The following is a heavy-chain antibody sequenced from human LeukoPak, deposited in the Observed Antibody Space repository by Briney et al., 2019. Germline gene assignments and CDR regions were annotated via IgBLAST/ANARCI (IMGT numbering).Heavy chain of an antibody. Sequence: AETLSLTCTVSGGSISTGSYLWGWVRQPPGKGLVWIGSASYSGSTYYSPSLRSRVTISVDTSKNQFSLRLNSVTAADTAVYYCVRPLQLSVAGKYVAWGQGTVVTVSS. CDR3: VRPLQLSVAGKYVA. D-gene: IGHD2/OR15-2a*01. CDR1: GGSISTGSYL. J-gene: IGHJ5*02. CDR2: ASYSGST. V-gene: IGHV4-39*01.